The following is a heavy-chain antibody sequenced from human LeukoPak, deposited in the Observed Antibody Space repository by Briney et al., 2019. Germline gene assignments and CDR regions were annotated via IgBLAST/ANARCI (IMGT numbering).Heavy chain of an antibody. CDR1: GYTFTSYA. CDR3: ARDLMGIAYRGAFYY. CDR2: ISYDGSNK. V-gene: IGHV3-30*04. D-gene: IGHD6-13*01. J-gene: IGHJ4*02. Sequence: SCKASGYTFTSYAMNWVRQAPGKGLEWVAVISYDGSNKYYADSVKGRFTISRDNAKNSLYLQMNSLRAEDTAVYYCARDLMGIAYRGAFYYWGQGTLVTVSS.